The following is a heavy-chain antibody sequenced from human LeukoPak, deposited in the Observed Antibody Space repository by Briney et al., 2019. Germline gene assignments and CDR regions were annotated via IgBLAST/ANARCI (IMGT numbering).Heavy chain of an antibody. CDR3: ARALPRIAVAATGL. V-gene: IGHV1-2*02. D-gene: IGHD6-19*01. CDR1: GYSFTGYY. Sequence: ASVKVSCKASGYSFTGYYIQWVRQAPGQGLEWVGWINPYSGGTKYAQKFQGRVTMTRDTSISTAYMELSRLRSDDTAVYYCARALPRIAVAATGLWGQGTLVTVSS. J-gene: IGHJ4*02. CDR2: INPYSGGT.